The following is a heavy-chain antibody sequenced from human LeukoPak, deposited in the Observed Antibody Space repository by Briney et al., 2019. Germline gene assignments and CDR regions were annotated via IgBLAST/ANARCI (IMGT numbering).Heavy chain of an antibody. D-gene: IGHD3-10*01. V-gene: IGHV5-51*01. CDR2: IYPDDSDT. CDR3: ARLGGDTYYFGSASYPNWYFDL. CDR1: GYTFTSYW. Sequence: RRGASLMISCQASGYTFTSYWIGWVRQMPGKSLECMVIIYPDDSDTTYSPSFQGQVTISADKSFSTAYLQWSSLKALDTAIYYRARLGGDTYYFGSASYPNWYFDLWGRGTLVTVSS. J-gene: IGHJ2*01.